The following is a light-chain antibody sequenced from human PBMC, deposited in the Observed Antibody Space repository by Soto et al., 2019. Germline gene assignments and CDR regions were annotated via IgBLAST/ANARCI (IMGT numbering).Light chain of an antibody. Sequence: QSVLTQPASVSGSPGQSITISCTDVGGYNLVSWYQQHPGKAPELMVYEVSKRPSGVSNRFSGSKSGNTASLTISGLQADDEADYYCCSYAGTSTFYVFGTGTKLTVL. J-gene: IGLJ1*01. CDR3: CSYAGTSTFYV. V-gene: IGLV2-23*02. CDR2: EVS. CDR1: VGGYNL.